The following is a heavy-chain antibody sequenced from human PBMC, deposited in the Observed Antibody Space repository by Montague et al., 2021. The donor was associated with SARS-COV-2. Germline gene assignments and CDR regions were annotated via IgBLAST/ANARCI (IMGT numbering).Heavy chain of an antibody. V-gene: IGHV4-59*08. CDR3: ARGWAFDP. J-gene: IGHJ3*01. Sequence: SETLSLTCTVSGGSTASHYWNWIRQSPGKRPELICYVYYNGDTKYNPSLQSRVTISIDTSETQFSLRLNSVTAADTAVYFCARGWAFDPWGQGRLVTVSS. CDR1: GGSTASHY. CDR2: VYYNGDT. D-gene: IGHD6-19*01.